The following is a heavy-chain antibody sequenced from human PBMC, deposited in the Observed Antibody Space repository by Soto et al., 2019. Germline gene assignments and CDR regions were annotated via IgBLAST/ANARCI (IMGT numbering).Heavy chain of an antibody. D-gene: IGHD1-1*01. J-gene: IGHJ2*01. CDR2: IHSSGVT. V-gene: IGHV4-31*03. CDR3: ARSLSWKFDL. Sequence: QVQLQESGPGLVKPSQTLSLTCTVSGDSIISGGYCWSWIRQHPGKGLEWIGYIHSSGVTYYNPFLMSRLTLAVDTSKSQFSLNLTSMTAADAAVYYCARSLSWKFDLWGRGTLVTVPS. CDR1: GDSIISGGYC.